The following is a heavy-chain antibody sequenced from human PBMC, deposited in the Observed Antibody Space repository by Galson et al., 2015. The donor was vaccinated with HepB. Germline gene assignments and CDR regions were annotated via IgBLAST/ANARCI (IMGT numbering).Heavy chain of an antibody. V-gene: IGHV3-48*02. D-gene: IGHD3-22*01. CDR3: ARGGPGGGYYYYRPFDY. CDR2: VSSSSSTI. CDR1: GFTFSSYS. Sequence: SLRLSCAASGFTFSSYSMNWVRQAPGKGLEWVSYVSSSSSTIYYADSVKGRFTISRDNAKNSLYLQMNSLRDEDTAVYYCARGGPGGGYYYYRPFDYWGQGTLVTVSS. J-gene: IGHJ4*02.